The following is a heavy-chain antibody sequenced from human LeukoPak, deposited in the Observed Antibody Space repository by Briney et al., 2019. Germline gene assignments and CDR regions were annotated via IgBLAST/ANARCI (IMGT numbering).Heavy chain of an antibody. J-gene: IGHJ4*02. D-gene: IGHD1-26*01. Sequence: PSETLSLTCSVSGYSVSSSPYYWGWIRQPPGKGLEWIVSMYYNGNTYYNWSLKSRVTLSLDKSKNQFFLRLSSVTAADTAVYYCARVGVGVTKSFDYWGQGTLVTVSS. CDR2: MYYNGNT. V-gene: IGHV4-39*01. CDR1: GYSVSSSPYY. CDR3: ARVGVGVTKSFDY.